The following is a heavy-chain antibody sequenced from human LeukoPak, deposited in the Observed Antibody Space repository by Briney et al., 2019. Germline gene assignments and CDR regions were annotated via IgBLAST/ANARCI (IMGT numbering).Heavy chain of an antibody. CDR1: GFTFSSYE. Sequence: QPGGSLRLSCAASGFTFSSYEMNWVRQAPGKGLEWVSYISSSGSTIYYADSVKGRFTISRDNAKNSLYLQMNSLRAEDTAVYYCAREDTAVALLNWGQGTLVTVSS. CDR2: ISSSGSTI. V-gene: IGHV3-48*03. CDR3: AREDTAVALLN. D-gene: IGHD5-18*01. J-gene: IGHJ4*02.